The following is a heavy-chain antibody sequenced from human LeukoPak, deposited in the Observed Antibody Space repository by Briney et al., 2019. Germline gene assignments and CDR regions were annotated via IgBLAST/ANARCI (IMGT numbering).Heavy chain of an antibody. CDR1: GGSVSSGTYY. CDR3: ARSWAAAIRYNYGMDV. D-gene: IGHD2-2*01. V-gene: IGHV4-61*01. J-gene: IGHJ6*02. Sequence: SETLSLTCTVSGGSVSSGTYYWSWIRQPPGKGLEWIGYIYNSGSTNYNPSLKSRVTISADTSKNQFSLKLSSVAAADTAVYYCARSWAAAIRYNYGMDVWGQGTTVTVSS. CDR2: IYNSGST.